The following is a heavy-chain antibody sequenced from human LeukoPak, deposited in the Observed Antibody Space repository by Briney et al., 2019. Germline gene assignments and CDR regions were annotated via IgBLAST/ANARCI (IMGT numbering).Heavy chain of an antibody. V-gene: IGHV3-7*01. CDR1: GFTFSSYW. Sequence: GGSLRLSCAASGFTFSSYWMTWVRQAPGKGLEWVANINEDGSEKHYVDSVKGRFTISRDNAKNSLYLQMHSLRVEDTAVYYCAREEAGGPDYWGQGTLVTVSS. CDR2: INEDGSEK. D-gene: IGHD3-10*01. J-gene: IGHJ4*02. CDR3: AREEAGGPDY.